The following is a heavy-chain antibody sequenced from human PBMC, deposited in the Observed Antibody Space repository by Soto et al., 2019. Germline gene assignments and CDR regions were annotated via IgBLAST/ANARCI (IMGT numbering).Heavy chain of an antibody. Sequence: EVQLVESGGGLVQPGGSLRLSCAASGFTFSSYDMHWVRQATGKGLEWVSAFGTAGDPYYPGSVKGRFTISRENAKNSLYLQMNSLRAGDTAVYYCARGEKYGSGSYYSRVEANWYFDLWGRGTLVTVSS. D-gene: IGHD3-10*01. CDR1: GFTFSSYD. V-gene: IGHV3-13*05. J-gene: IGHJ2*01. CDR2: FGTAGDP. CDR3: ARGEKYGSGSYYSRVEANWYFDL.